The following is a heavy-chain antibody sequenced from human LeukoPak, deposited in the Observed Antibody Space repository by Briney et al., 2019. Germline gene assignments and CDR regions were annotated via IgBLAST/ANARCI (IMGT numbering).Heavy chain of an antibody. D-gene: IGHD6-13*01. CDR2: IYYTGST. CDR3: ASSSWYSIPEVV. J-gene: IGHJ6*04. Sequence: PSETLSLTCTVSGASIITYYWSWIRQSPGKGLEWIGYIYYTGSTDSNPSLKNRLTISVDTSKNQFSLKLTSVTAADTAVYYCASSSWYSIPEVVWGKGTTVTISS. V-gene: IGHV4-59*01. CDR1: GASIITYY.